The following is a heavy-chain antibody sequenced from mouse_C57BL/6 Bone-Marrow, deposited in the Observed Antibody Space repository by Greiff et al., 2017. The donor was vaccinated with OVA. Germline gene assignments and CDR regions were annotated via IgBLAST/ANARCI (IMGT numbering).Heavy chain of an antibody. CDR1: GFTFSDFY. CDR2: SRNKANDYTT. Sequence: EVMLVESGGGLVQSGRSLRLSCATSGFTFSDFYMEWVRQAPGKGLEWIAASRNKANDYTTEYSASVKGRFIVSRDTSQSILYLQMNALRAEDTAIYYCARDRLPDYYAMDYWGQGTSVTVSS. CDR3: ARDRLPDYYAMDY. J-gene: IGHJ4*01. D-gene: IGHD2-2*01. V-gene: IGHV7-1*01.